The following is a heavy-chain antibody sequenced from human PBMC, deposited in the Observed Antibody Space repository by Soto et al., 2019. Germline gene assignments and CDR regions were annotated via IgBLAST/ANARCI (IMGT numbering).Heavy chain of an antibody. CDR3: ARGIGKPSSFDY. CDR2: IDVGSGDT. J-gene: IGHJ4*02. V-gene: IGHV1-3*01. D-gene: IGHD2-15*01. CDR1: GYTFTTYG. Sequence: QVQLVQSGAEVKKPGASVKVSCKASGYTFTTYGIHWVRQAPGQRHVWMGWIDVGSGDTDYSQKFQGRVTITRDTAASTAYMELSSLRSDDTTVYYCARGIGKPSSFDYWGQGTLVTVSS.